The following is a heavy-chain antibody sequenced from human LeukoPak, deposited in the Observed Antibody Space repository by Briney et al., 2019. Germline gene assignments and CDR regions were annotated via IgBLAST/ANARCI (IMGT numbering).Heavy chain of an antibody. CDR1: GYTFTSYG. D-gene: IGHD3-10*01. Sequence: ASVKVSCKASGYTFTSYGISWVRQAPGQGLEWMGWISAYDGNTNYAQKLQGRATMTTDTSTSTAYMELRSLRSDDTAVYYCARDRGVYYYGSGGLGMVDYWGQGTLVTVSS. CDR3: ARDRGVYYYGSGGLGMVDY. J-gene: IGHJ4*02. CDR2: ISAYDGNT. V-gene: IGHV1-18*01.